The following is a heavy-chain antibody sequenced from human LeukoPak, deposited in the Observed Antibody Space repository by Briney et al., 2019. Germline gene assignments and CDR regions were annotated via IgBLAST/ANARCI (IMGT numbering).Heavy chain of an antibody. CDR2: ISYDGSNK. J-gene: IGHJ4*02. CDR1: GFTFSSYA. Sequence: PGRSLSLSCAASGFTFSSYAMHWVRQAPGKGLEWVAVISYDGSNKYYADSVKGRFTISRDNSKNTLYLQMNSLRAEDTAVYYCASTYSGYEDYWGQGTLVTVSS. CDR3: ASTYSGYEDY. D-gene: IGHD5-12*01. V-gene: IGHV3-30-3*01.